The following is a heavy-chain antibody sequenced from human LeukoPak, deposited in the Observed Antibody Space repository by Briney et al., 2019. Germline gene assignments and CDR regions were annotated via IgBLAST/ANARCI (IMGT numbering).Heavy chain of an antibody. D-gene: IGHD2-2*01. V-gene: IGHV3-21*01. CDR1: GFTFSDHY. Sequence: GGSLRLSCAASGFTFSDHYMDWVRQAPGKGLEWVSSISSSSSSYIYYADSVKGRFTISRDNAKNSLYLQMNSLRAEDTAVYYCARDQLYCSSTSPGLCYFDYWGQGTLVTVSS. J-gene: IGHJ4*02. CDR2: ISSSSSSYI. CDR3: ARDQLYCSSTSPGLCYFDY.